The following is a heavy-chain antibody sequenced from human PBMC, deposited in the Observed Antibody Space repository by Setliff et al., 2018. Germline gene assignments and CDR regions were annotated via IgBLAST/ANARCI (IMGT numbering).Heavy chain of an antibody. CDR1: GGSISSRSYY. Sequence: SETLSLTCTVSGGSISSRSYYWGWNRQPPGKGLEWIGSIYYSGSTYYKPSLKSRVTISVDTSKNQFSLKLSSVTAADTAVYYCARVQQLGTFDYWGQGTLVTVSS. CDR3: ARVQQLGTFDY. CDR2: IYYSGST. J-gene: IGHJ4*02. D-gene: IGHD6-13*01. V-gene: IGHV4-39*07.